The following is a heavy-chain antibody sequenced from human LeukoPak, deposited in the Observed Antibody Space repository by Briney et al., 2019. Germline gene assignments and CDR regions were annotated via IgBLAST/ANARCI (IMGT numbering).Heavy chain of an antibody. D-gene: IGHD6-13*01. Sequence: GGSLRLSCAASGFTFSSYSMNWVRQAPGKGLEWVSSISSSSSYIYYADSVKGRFTISRDNAKNSLYLQMNSLRAEDTAVYYCAKDRRAAGPDAFDIWGQGTMVTVSS. CDR3: AKDRRAAGPDAFDI. CDR2: ISSSSSYI. J-gene: IGHJ3*02. CDR1: GFTFSSYS. V-gene: IGHV3-21*01.